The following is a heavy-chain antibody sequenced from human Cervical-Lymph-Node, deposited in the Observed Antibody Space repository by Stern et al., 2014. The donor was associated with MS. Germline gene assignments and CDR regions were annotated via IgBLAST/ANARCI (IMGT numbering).Heavy chain of an antibody. CDR3: ARAVRRYCSGGSCYSGWFDP. CDR2: IYYSGST. D-gene: IGHD2-15*01. Sequence: QLQLQESGPGLVKPSQTLSLTCTVSGGSISSGGYYWSWIRQHPGKGLEWIGYIYYSGSTYYNPSLNGRVTRYADTSQNKFSLKLSSVTAADTAVYYCARAVRRYCSGGSCYSGWFDPWGQGTLVTVSS. J-gene: IGHJ5*02. V-gene: IGHV4-31*03. CDR1: GGSISSGGYY.